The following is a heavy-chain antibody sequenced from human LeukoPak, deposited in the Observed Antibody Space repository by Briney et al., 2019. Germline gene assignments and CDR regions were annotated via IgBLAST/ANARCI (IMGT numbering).Heavy chain of an antibody. CDR1: GGSISSSSYY. CDR2: IYYSGST. V-gene: IGHV4-39*01. D-gene: IGHD3-22*01. CDR3: ARRYFYDSGGYYYYLDY. Sequence: SETLSLTCTVSGGSISSSSYYWGWIRHPPGKGLEWIGRIYYSGSTYYNPSLKSRVTISVDTSTNQFSLKLSSVTAADTGVHYCARRYFYDSGGYYYYLDYWGEGTLVTVSS. J-gene: IGHJ4*02.